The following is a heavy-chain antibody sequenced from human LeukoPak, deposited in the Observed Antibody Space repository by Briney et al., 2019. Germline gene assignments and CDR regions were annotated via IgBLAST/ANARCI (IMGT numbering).Heavy chain of an antibody. CDR2: IKQDGSKK. Sequence: GGSLRLSCVASGFPFSSYWMTWVRQAPGKGLEWVANIKQDGSKKSYVDSVKGRFTISRDNSKNTLYLQMNSLRAEDTAVYYCARAPAVAGIGDYWGQGTLVTVSS. D-gene: IGHD6-19*01. V-gene: IGHV3-7*01. CDR3: ARAPAVAGIGDY. J-gene: IGHJ4*02. CDR1: GFPFSSYW.